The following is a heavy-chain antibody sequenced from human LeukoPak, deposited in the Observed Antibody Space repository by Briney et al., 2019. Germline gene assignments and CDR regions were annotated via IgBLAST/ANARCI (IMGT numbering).Heavy chain of an antibody. Sequence: GGSRRLSCAASGFTFSSYGMHWVRQAPGKGLEWVAAISYDGSNKYYADSVKGRFTISRDNSKNTLYRQMNSLRAEDTAVYYCAKDLLRTGYYYYYGMDVWGQGTTVTVSS. J-gene: IGHJ6*02. CDR2: ISYDGSNK. CDR1: GFTFSSYG. V-gene: IGHV3-30*18. D-gene: IGHD1-1*01. CDR3: AKDLLRTGYYYYYGMDV.